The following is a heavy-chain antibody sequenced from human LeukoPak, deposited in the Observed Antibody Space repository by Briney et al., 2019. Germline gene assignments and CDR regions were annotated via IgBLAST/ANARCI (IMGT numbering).Heavy chain of an antibody. CDR3: ARLKAVVILGWFDP. Sequence: SETLSLTCAVYGGSFSGYYWSWIRQPPGKGLEWIGEINHSGSTNYNPSLKSRDTISVDTSKNHFSLKLSSVTAADTAVYYCARLKAVVILGWFDPWGQGTLVTVSS. D-gene: IGHD4-23*01. V-gene: IGHV4-34*01. J-gene: IGHJ5*02. CDR2: INHSGST. CDR1: GGSFSGYY.